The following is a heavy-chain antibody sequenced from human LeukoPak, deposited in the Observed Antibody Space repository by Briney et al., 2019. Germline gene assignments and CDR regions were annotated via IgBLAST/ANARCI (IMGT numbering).Heavy chain of an antibody. D-gene: IGHD3-3*01. Sequence: GGSLRLSCAASGFTFSSYAITWVRQAPGKGLEWVTLISYDGSNKYYADSVKGRFTISRDNSENTLYLQMNSLRAEDTAVYYCAKDYRPHDFWSGLVDYWGQGTLVTVSS. CDR3: AKDYRPHDFWSGLVDY. CDR2: ISYDGSNK. J-gene: IGHJ4*02. CDR1: GFTFSSYA. V-gene: IGHV3-30*18.